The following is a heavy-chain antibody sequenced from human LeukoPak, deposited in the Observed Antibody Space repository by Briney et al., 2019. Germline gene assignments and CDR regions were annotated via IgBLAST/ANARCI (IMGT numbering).Heavy chain of an antibody. D-gene: IGHD6-19*01. CDR1: GYSLTNYA. Sequence: ASVKVSCKASGYSLTNYAIHWVRQAPGQRLEWMGWFNSDTGNTDYSQKFQGRVTISRDTSANTAYMELNRLRPEDTAEFYCVRGGPNKSGWTLDYWGQGTLVTVSA. J-gene: IGHJ4*02. CDR2: FNSDTGNT. CDR3: VRGGPNKSGWTLDY. V-gene: IGHV1-3*01.